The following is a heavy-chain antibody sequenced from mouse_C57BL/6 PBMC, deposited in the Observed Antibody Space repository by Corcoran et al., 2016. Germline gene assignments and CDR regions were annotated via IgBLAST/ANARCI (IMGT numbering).Heavy chain of an antibody. J-gene: IGHJ2*01. V-gene: IGHV3-6*01. CDR1: GYCITSGYY. Sequence: DVQLQAAGPGLVNPTPSLALTCSVTGYCITSGYYWNCIRQVPGNKLEWMGYISYDGSNNYNPSLKNRISITLDTSKNQFFLKLNSVTTEDTATYYGAHRGNYWDYWGQGTTLTVSS. CDR2: ISYDGSN. CDR3: AHRGNYWDY.